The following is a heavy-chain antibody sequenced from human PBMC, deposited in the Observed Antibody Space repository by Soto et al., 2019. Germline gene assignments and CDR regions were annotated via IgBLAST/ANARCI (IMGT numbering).Heavy chain of an antibody. CDR3: ARGNYYGMDV. V-gene: IGHV3-74*01. CDR1: GFTFSSYW. CDR2: ISSDGSST. Sequence: EVQLVESGGGLAQPGGSLRLSCAASGFTFSSYWMHWVRQAPGKGLVWVSRISSDGSSTSYADSVKGRFTISRDNAKNAQYLQMNSLRAEDTAVYYCARGNYYGMDVWGQGTTVTVSS. J-gene: IGHJ6*02.